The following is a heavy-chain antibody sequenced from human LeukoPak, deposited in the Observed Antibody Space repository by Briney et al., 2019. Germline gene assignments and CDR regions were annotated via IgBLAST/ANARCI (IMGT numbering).Heavy chain of an antibody. Sequence: GGSLRLSCAASGPSGVTFDNFWMSWVRQAPGKGLQWVANIEQDGNKKYYVDSVKGRFTISKDNAKNSLYLQMNSLRVEDTAVYYCARERHTSGWRFGPSHQHYVCMDVWGQGTTVTVSS. CDR2: IEQDGNKK. J-gene: IGHJ6*02. CDR3: ARERHTSGWRFGPSHQHYVCMDV. D-gene: IGHD6-19*01. V-gene: IGHV3-7*01. CDR1: GPSGVTFDNFW.